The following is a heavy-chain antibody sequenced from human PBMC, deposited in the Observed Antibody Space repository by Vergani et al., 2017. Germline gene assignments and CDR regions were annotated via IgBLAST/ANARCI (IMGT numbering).Heavy chain of an antibody. CDR3: VKEKIDLGSYFFDS. CDR1: GGSISGVSYY. J-gene: IGHJ4*01. V-gene: IGHV4-61*02. CDR2: IYYSGRT. Sequence: QVQLQESGPGLVKPSQSLSLTCTVSGGSISGVSYYLSWVRQPAGKGLEWIGRIYYSGRTDYNPSLESRVTISVDTSKNTVFLQMHSLRAEDTAIYYCVKEKIDLGSYFFDSWGHGILVTVSS. D-gene: IGHD2/OR15-2a*01.